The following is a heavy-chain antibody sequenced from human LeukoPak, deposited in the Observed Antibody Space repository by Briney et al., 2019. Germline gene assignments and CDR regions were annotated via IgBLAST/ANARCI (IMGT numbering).Heavy chain of an antibody. J-gene: IGHJ4*02. Sequence: TGGSPRLSCAASGFSFSSFGMSWVRQAPGRGLQWVSSISGDGRDTFYADSVKGRFTVSRDNSKTTMFLQMNSLRVEDTALYYCARGARLQPMGEFWGQGTLVTVSS. CDR3: ARGARLQPMGEF. CDR1: GFSFSSFG. V-gene: IGHV3-23*01. CDR2: ISGDGRDT. D-gene: IGHD4-11*01.